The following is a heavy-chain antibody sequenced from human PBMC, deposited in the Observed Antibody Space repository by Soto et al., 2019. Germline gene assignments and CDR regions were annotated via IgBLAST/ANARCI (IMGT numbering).Heavy chain of an antibody. D-gene: IGHD3-22*01. CDR1: GGTFSSYA. CDR3: ARGGYYYDSSGYPYYFDY. J-gene: IGHJ4*02. CDR2: IIPILGTA. Sequence: QVQLVQSGAEVKKPGSSVKVSCKASGGTFSSYAISWVRQAPGQGLEWMGGIIPILGTANYAQKFQGRVTISADESTSTAYMELSSLRSEDTAVYYCARGGYYYDSSGYPYYFDYWGQGTLVTVSS. V-gene: IGHV1-69*01.